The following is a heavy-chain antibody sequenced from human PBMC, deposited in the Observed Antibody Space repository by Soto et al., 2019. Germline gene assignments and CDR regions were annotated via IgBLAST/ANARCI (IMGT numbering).Heavy chain of an antibody. CDR1: GGSISSGGYY. Sequence: SETLSLTCTVSGGSISSGGYYWSWIRQHPGKGLEWIGYIYYSGSTYYNPSLKSRVTISVDTSKNQFSLKLSSVTAADTAVYYCARETSHTDPLVGAPGWFDPWGQGTLVTVSS. V-gene: IGHV4-31*03. CDR2: IYYSGST. CDR3: ARETSHTDPLVGAPGWFDP. D-gene: IGHD1-26*01. J-gene: IGHJ5*02.